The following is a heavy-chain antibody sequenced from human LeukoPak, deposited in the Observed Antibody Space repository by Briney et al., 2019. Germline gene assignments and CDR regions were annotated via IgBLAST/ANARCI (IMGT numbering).Heavy chain of an antibody. Sequence: SETLSLTCTVSGHSIINSFYWGWIRQPPGKGLEWIGSVYHTGSTYYNPSLKSRVTISVDTSKNQFSLKLSSVTAADTAVYYCARTTYYYDSSGYRFDYWGQGTLVTVSS. CDR1: GHSIINSFY. CDR3: ARTTYYYDSSGYRFDY. J-gene: IGHJ4*02. V-gene: IGHV4-38-2*02. D-gene: IGHD3-22*01. CDR2: VYHTGST.